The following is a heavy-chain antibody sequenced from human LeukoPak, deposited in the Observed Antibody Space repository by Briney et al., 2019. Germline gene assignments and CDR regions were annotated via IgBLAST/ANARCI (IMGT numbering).Heavy chain of an antibody. V-gene: IGHV1-2*02. CDR3: ARDGRPYSSGWGYFDY. CDR1: GYAFTAYY. CDR2: INPNSGGT. D-gene: IGHD6-19*01. J-gene: IGHJ4*02. Sequence: ASVKVSCQASGYAFTAYYIHWVRQAPGQGLEWMGWINPNSGGTNYAQKFQGRVTMARDTSISTAYMELSRLRSDDTAVYYCARDGRPYSSGWGYFDYWGQGTLVTVSS.